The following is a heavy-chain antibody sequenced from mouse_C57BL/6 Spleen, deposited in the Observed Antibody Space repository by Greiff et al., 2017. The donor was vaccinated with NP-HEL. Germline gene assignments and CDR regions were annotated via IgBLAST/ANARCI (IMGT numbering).Heavy chain of an antibody. Sequence: VQLKQSGPGLVKPSQSLSLTCSVTGYSITSGYYWNWIRQSPGNKLEWRGYISYDGSNNYNPSLKNRTSITRDTSKNQFFLKLNSVTTEDTATDYCARTAQAFFDYWGQGTTLTVSS. CDR1: GYSITSGYY. CDR3: ARTAQAFFDY. D-gene: IGHD3-2*02. V-gene: IGHV3-6*01. CDR2: ISYDGSN. J-gene: IGHJ2*01.